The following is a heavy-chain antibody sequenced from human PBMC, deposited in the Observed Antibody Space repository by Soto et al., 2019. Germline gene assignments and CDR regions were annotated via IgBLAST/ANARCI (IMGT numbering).Heavy chain of an antibody. J-gene: IGHJ4*02. D-gene: IGHD1-26*01. CDR3: ARRGSGSYYDY. CDR1: GFTFSSYA. CDR2: ISGSGDST. V-gene: IGHV3-23*01. Sequence: EVQLLESGGGLVQPGGSLRLSCAASGFTFSSYAMRWVRQAPGKGLEWLSAISGSGDSTYYADSVKGRFTVSRDNSKNTLYLQMNSRRAEDTAVYYCARRGSGSYYDYWGQGTLVTVSS.